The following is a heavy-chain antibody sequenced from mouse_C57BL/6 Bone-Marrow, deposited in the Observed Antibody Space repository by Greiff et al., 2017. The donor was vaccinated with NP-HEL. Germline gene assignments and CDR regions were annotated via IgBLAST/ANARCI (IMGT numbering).Heavy chain of an antibody. J-gene: IGHJ4*01. Sequence: EVQLVESGGGLVQPGGSLKLSCAASGFTFSDYYMYWVRQTPEKRLEWVAYISNGGGSTYYPDTVKGRFTISRDNAKNTLYRQMSRLKSEDTAMYYCARRSDYYGNMDYWGQGTSVTVSS. CDR1: GFTFSDYY. V-gene: IGHV5-12*01. D-gene: IGHD1-1*01. CDR2: ISNGGGST. CDR3: ARRSDYYGNMDY.